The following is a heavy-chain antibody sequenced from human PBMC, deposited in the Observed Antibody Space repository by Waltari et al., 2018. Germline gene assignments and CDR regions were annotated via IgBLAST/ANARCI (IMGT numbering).Heavy chain of an antibody. V-gene: IGHV1-69*12. CDR1: GGTFSSYA. D-gene: IGHD3-9*01. CDR3: ARGPYDILTGYYQDYYYYYYMDV. CDR2: SIPNFGTA. Sequence: QVQLVQSGAEVTQPGSSVKVSCKASGGTFSSYAISWVRHAPGHGLEWMGGSIPNFGTANDAQKFQGRVTITADESTSTAYMELSSLRSEDTAVYYCARGPYDILTGYYQDYYYYYYMDVWGKGTTVTVSS. J-gene: IGHJ6*03.